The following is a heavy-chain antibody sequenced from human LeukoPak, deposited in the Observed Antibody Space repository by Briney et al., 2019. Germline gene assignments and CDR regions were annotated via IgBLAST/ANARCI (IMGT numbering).Heavy chain of an antibody. D-gene: IGHD3-9*01. J-gene: IGHJ4*02. CDR2: ISSSSSYI. V-gene: IGHV3-21*04. CDR3: AKGYYDILTGPSFDY. Sequence: PGGSLRLSCAASGFTFSSYSMNWVRQAPGKGLEWVSSISSSSSYIYYADSVKGRFTISRDNAKNSLYLQMNSLRAEDTALYYCAKGYYDILTGPSFDYWGQGTLVTVSS. CDR1: GFTFSSYS.